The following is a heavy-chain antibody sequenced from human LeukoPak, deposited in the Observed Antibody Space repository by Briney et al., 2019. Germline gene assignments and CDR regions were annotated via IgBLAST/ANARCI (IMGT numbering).Heavy chain of an antibody. D-gene: IGHD6-13*01. CDR2: IYYSGRT. CDR3: ARVTGYMTEDYFDY. CDR1: GGSISSSSYY. J-gene: IGHJ4*02. V-gene: IGHV4-39*07. Sequence: PSETLSLTCTVSGGSISSSSYYWGWIRQPPGKGLEWIGSIYYSGRTYYNPSLKSRVTISVDTSKNQFSLRLSSVTAADTAVYYCARVTGYMTEDYFDYWGQGTLIAVSS.